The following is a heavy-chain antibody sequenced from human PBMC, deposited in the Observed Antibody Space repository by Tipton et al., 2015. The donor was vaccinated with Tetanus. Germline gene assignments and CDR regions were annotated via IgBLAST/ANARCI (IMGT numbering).Heavy chain of an antibody. J-gene: IGHJ4*02. Sequence: LVQSGASVKVSCKASGYPFISYTMHWVRQAPGQRLEWMGCINGDNGKTKYSQKFQDRVTITRDTSASTGYMELSSLRSEDTAVYYCARVVRGSGSHIRAVDYWGQGTLVTVSS. CDR2: INGDNGKT. CDR1: GYPFISYT. D-gene: IGHD3-10*01. V-gene: IGHV1-3*01. CDR3: ARVVRGSGSHIRAVDY.